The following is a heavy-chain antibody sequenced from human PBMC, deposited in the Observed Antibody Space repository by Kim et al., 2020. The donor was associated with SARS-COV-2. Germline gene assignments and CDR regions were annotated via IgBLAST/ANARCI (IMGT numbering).Heavy chain of an antibody. Sequence: GGSLRLSCAASGLTFSSYAMNWVRQAPGRRLEWVSTIGSSGGSTFYSGSVKGRFTISRDDSKNTLYLQMNSLRAEDTAVYYCAKAPASSTYNGVDVWAQG. J-gene: IGHJ6*02. CDR2: IGSSGGST. V-gene: IGHV3-23*01. CDR3: AKAPASSTYNGVDV. CDR1: GLTFSSYA. D-gene: IGHD6-13*01.